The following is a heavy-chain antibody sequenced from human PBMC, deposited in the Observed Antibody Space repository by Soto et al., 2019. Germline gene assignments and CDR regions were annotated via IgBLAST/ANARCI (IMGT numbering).Heavy chain of an antibody. CDR1: GYTFTSYG. D-gene: IGHD3-10*01. V-gene: IGHV1-18*01. CDR3: ARDKGDGSWSYYGY. Sequence: QVQLVQSGAEVKKPGASVKVSCKASGYTFTSYGISWVRQAPGQGLDWMGWLSAYNGDPNYAQKRQGRGTMTSDTTTSTVYMELRSLRSDDTAVYYCARDKGDGSWSYYGYCGQGTLVTVS. J-gene: IGHJ4*02. CDR2: LSAYNGDP.